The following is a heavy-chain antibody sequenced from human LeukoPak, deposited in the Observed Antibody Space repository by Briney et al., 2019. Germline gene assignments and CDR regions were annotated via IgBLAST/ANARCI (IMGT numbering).Heavy chain of an antibody. CDR2: INPNSGGT. Sequence: ASVKVSCKASGYTFTGYYMHWVRQAPGQGLEWMGWINPNSGGTNYAQKFQGRVTMTRDTSISTAYMELSRLRSDDTAVYYCAREGYCSGGSCYAHDYWGQGTLVTVSS. CDR1: GYTFTGYY. D-gene: IGHD2-15*01. J-gene: IGHJ4*02. CDR3: AREGYCSGGSCYAHDY. V-gene: IGHV1-2*02.